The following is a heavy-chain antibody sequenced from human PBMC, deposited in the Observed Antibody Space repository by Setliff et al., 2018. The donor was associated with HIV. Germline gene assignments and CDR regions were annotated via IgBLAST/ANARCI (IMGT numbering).Heavy chain of an antibody. CDR3: TTDLGGSYHGWNY. CDR1: GFTFTNYY. V-gene: IGHV3-15*01. D-gene: IGHD1-26*01. J-gene: IGHJ4*02. CDR2: VKSMTEGGPT. Sequence: LRLSCAASGFTFTNYYMSWVRQAPGGGLEGVGRVKSMTEGGPTDYAAPVKGRFTISRDDSKNTLYLQMNSLKTEDTAVYYCTTDLGGSYHGWNYWGQGTLVTVSS.